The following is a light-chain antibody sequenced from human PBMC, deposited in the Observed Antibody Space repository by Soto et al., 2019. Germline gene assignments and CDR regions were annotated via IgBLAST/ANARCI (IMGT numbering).Light chain of an antibody. CDR2: DAS. CDR1: QSVSGW. Sequence: TVTVTCRASQSVSGWLAWYQQKPGEAPKLLIYDASALPRGVPSRFSGSGSGTKFTLTIASLQPDDFATYYCQQYETFSGTFGQGTKVDIK. J-gene: IGKJ1*01. CDR3: QQYETFSGT. V-gene: IGKV1-5*01.